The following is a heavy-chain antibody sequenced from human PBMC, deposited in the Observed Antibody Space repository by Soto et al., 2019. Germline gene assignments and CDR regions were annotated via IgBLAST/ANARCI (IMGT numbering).Heavy chain of an antibody. CDR1: GFTFSSYG. Sequence: PGGSLRLSCAASGFTFSSYGMHWVRQAPGKGLEWVANMNQDGSEKYYVDSVKGRFTISRDNAKNSLYLQMNSLRAEDTAVYYCARGEVWGQGTLVTVSS. CDR3: ARGEV. CDR2: MNQDGSEK. J-gene: IGHJ4*02. V-gene: IGHV3-7*01.